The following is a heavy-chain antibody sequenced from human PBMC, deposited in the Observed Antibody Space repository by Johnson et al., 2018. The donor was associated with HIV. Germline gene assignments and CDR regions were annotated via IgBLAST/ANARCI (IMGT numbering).Heavy chain of an antibody. V-gene: IGHV3-30-3*01. D-gene: IGHD6-13*01. CDR3: TSDLAAVGIGAFDI. CDR2: ISFDGPNK. CDR1: GLNFSDYG. Sequence: QVQLVESGGGVVQPGRSVRLSCAASGLNFSDYGMHWVRQAPGTGLEWVAVISFDGPNKYYADSVKGRFTISRDNSKNTLYLEMNSLRTEDTALYSCTSDLAAVGIGAFDIWGQGTMVTVSS. J-gene: IGHJ3*02.